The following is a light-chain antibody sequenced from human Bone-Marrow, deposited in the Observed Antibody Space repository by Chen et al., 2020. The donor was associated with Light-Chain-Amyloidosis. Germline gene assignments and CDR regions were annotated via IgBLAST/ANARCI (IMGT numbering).Light chain of an antibody. V-gene: IGLV2-23*02. J-gene: IGLJ3*02. CDR1: SSDVGSFNL. Sequence: QSALTQPASVSGSPGQSINISCTGTSSDVGSFNLVAWYQQHPGKAPKLMIYEVSKRPSGVYNRFSGSKSGNTASLTIAGLQAEDEADYYCCSYAGSSTPWVFGGGTKLTVL. CDR3: CSYAGSSTPWV. CDR2: EVS.